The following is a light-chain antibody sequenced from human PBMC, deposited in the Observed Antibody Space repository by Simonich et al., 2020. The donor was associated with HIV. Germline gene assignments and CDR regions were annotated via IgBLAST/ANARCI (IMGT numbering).Light chain of an antibody. CDR2: QDS. CDR3: QAWDSSTYVV. J-gene: IGLJ2*01. V-gene: IGLV3-1*01. CDR1: KLGDKY. Sequence: SYELTQPPSVSVSPGQTASITCSGDKLGDKYACWYQQKPGQSPVLDIYQDSKRPSGIPEIFSSTNSGNTATLTISGTQAMDEADYYCQAWDSSTYVVFGGGTKLTVL.